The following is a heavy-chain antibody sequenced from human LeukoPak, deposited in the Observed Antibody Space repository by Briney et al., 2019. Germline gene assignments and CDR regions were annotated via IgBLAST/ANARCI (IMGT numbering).Heavy chain of an antibody. CDR2: IYHSGST. V-gene: IGHV4-30-2*01. D-gene: IGHD5-18*01. CDR1: GGSVSSGGYS. Sequence: SQTLSLTCAVSGGSVSSGGYSWSWIRQPPGKGLEWIGYIYHSGSTFYNPSLKSRVTISVDRSKNQFSLKLSPVTAADTAVYYCARGDTAMADYWGQGTLVTVSS. J-gene: IGHJ4*02. CDR3: ARGDTAMADY.